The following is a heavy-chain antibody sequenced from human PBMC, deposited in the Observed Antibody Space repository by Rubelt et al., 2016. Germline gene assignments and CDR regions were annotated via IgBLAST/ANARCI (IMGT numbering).Heavy chain of an antibody. CDR3: AREGRATVVGAFDY. V-gene: IGHV3-7*01. CDR1: EFTFSSFW. CDR2: VKQDGSKR. Sequence: EVQLVESGGGLVQPGGSLRLSCEASEFTFSSFWMSWVRQAPGKGLEWVANVKQDGSKRYYVDSVKGRFTISRDNAKNSLYLQMDSLRAEDTAGYYCAREGRATVVGAFDYWGQGTLVTVSS. J-gene: IGHJ4*02. D-gene: IGHD4-23*01.